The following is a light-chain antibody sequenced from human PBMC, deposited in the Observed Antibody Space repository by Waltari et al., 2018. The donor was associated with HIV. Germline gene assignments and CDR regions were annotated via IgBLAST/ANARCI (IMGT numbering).Light chain of an antibody. CDR1: QNINSW. V-gene: IGKV1-5*03. CDR2: KAS. Sequence: DIQMTQSPFTLSASVGDRVTITCRASQNINSWLDWYQQKPGKAPKLLIYKASILESGVPSRFSGYKSGTEFTLTISSLHPDDFATYYCQHYQTYPWTFGQGTKVEIK. CDR3: QHYQTYPWT. J-gene: IGKJ1*01.